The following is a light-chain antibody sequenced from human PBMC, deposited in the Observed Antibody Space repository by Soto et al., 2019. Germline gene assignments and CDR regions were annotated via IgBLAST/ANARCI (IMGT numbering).Light chain of an antibody. CDR2: DVN. CDR3: SSWTSGATYV. J-gene: IGLJ1*01. Sequence: QSVLTQPASVSGSPGQSITISCAGTSSDVGGYNYVSWYQQHPGKAPKLMIYDVNNRPSGDSNRFSGSKSGNTASLTISGLQAEDEADYYCSSWTSGATYVFGSGTKVTV. CDR1: SSDVGGYNY. V-gene: IGLV2-14*01.